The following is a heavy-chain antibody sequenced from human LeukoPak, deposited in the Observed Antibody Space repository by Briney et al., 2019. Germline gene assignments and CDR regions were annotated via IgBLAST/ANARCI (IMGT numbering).Heavy chain of an antibody. J-gene: IGHJ3*02. V-gene: IGHV1-69*13. D-gene: IGHD3-22*01. CDR2: IIPIFGTA. CDR1: GGTFSSYA. CDR3: ASAVYYDSSGYYGAFDI. Sequence: SVKVSCKASGGTFSSYAISWVRQAPGQGLEWVGGIIPIFGTANYAQKFQGRVTITADESTSTAYMELSSLRSEDTAVYYCASAVYYDSSGYYGAFDIWGQGTMVTVSS.